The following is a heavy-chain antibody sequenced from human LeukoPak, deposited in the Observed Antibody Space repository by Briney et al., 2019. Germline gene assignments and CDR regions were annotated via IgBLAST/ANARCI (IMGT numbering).Heavy chain of an antibody. Sequence: PGGSLRLSCAASGFTFSTSWMSWVRQAPGKGLEWVANANQDGSKKNYVDSLKGRFTISRDNAKNSLYLQMNSLRAEDTAVYYCVTPSGYYPFDYCGQGTLVTVSS. CDR3: VTPSGYYPFDY. CDR1: GFTFSTSW. D-gene: IGHD3-3*01. V-gene: IGHV3-7*01. CDR2: ANQDGSKK. J-gene: IGHJ4*02.